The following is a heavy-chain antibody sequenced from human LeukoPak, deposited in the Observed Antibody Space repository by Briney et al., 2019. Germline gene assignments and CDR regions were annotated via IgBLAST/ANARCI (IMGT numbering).Heavy chain of an antibody. CDR1: GFTFDDYA. J-gene: IGHJ4*02. V-gene: IGHV3-23*01. D-gene: IGHD6-19*01. CDR3: AKVKSSGWYYFDY. Sequence: PGGSLRLSCAASGFTFDDYAMHWVRQAPGKGLEWVSAISGSGGSTYYADSVKGRFTISRDNSKNTLYLQMNSLRAEDTAVYYCAKVKSSGWYYFDYWGQGTLVTLSS. CDR2: ISGSGGST.